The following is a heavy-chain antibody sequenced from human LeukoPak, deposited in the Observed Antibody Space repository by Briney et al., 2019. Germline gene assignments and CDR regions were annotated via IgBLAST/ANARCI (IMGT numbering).Heavy chain of an antibody. CDR3: ARGATDCGGDCYSES. Sequence: SETLSLTCTVSGGSISSGGYYWRWIRQHPGKGLEWIGYIYYSGSTYYNPSLKSRVTISVDTSKNQFSLKLSSVTAADTAVYYCARGATDCGGDCYSESWGQGTLVTVSS. CDR2: IYYSGST. J-gene: IGHJ5*02. D-gene: IGHD2-21*02. V-gene: IGHV4-31*03. CDR1: GGSISSGGYY.